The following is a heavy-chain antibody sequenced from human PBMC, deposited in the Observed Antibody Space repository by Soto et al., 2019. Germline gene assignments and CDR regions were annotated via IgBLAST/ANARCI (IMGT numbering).Heavy chain of an antibody. J-gene: IGHJ6*02. D-gene: IGHD3-9*01. CDR2: IIPIFGTA. CDR3: ARDCYDILTGYYPTGGMDV. V-gene: IGHV1-69*12. Sequence: QVQLVQSGAEVKKPGSSVKVSCKASGGTFSSYAISWVRQAPGQGLEWMGGIIPIFGTANYAQKFQGRVTITADESTSTDYMELSSLRSEDTAVYYCARDCYDILTGYYPTGGMDVWGQGTTVTVSS. CDR1: GGTFSSYA.